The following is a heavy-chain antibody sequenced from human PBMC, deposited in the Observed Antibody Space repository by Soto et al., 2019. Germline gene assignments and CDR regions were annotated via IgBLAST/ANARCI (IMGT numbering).Heavy chain of an antibody. Sequence: SETLSLTCAVSGFSISSGFYWAWIRQPPGKGLEWIGSVYQTVSASYNPSLQSRVSISVDIARNHFSLELKSVTAADTGVYYCAREMGHSKPFDYWGRGTLVTVS. V-gene: IGHV4-38-2*02. J-gene: IGHJ4*02. CDR3: AREMGHSKPFDY. D-gene: IGHD4-4*01. CDR1: GFSISSGFY. CDR2: VYQTVSA.